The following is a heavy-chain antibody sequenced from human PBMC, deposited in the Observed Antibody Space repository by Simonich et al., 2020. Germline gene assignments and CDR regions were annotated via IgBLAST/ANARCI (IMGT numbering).Heavy chain of an antibody. CDR1: GFTFSSYE. D-gene: IGHD3-9*01. CDR2: IRSSGSTI. Sequence: EVQLVESGGGLVQPGGSLRLSCAASGFTFSSYEMNWVRQAPRKGLEWVSYIRSSGSTIYYADSVKGRFTISRDNAKNSLYLQMNSLRAEDTAVYYCASDGAYDTVVTGAYWGQGTLVTVSS. CDR3: ASDGAYDTVVTGAY. J-gene: IGHJ4*02. V-gene: IGHV3-48*03.